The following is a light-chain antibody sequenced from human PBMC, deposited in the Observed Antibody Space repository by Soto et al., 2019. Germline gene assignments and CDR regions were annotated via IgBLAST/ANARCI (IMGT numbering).Light chain of an antibody. CDR3: QSYDSSLSGYV. J-gene: IGLJ1*01. V-gene: IGLV1-40*01. Sequence: QSVLTQPPSVSVAPGQRVTISCTGSSSNIGAGYDVHWYQQPPGTAPKLLIYGNSNRPSGVPDRFSGSKSGTSASLAITGLQAEDEADYYCQSYDSSLSGYVFGTGTKVTVL. CDR2: GNS. CDR1: SSNIGAGYD.